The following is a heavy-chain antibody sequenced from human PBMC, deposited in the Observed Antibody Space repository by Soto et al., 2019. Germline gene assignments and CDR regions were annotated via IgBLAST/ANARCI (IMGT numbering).Heavy chain of an antibody. J-gene: IGHJ1*01. CDR1: GFTFSSYA. V-gene: IGHV3-30-3*01. D-gene: IGHD6-13*01. CDR3: SRDEDSNSWFF. Sequence: PGGSLRLSCAASGFTFSSYAIHWVRQAPGKGLEWVAVISYDGSNKYYADSVKGRFTISRDNSKNTLFLQLNSLRAEDTAVYFCSRDEDSNSWFFWGQRTLVPVSS. CDR2: ISYDGSNK.